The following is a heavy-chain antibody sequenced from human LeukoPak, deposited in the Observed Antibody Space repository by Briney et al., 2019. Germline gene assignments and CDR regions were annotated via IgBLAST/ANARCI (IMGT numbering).Heavy chain of an antibody. CDR2: ISYDGSKK. CDR3: AKDRRYNRGQYDTSDSSRRGLYYGMDV. J-gene: IGHJ6*02. D-gene: IGHD5-24*01. V-gene: IGHV3-30*18. Sequence: GGSLRLSCAASGFTFSSYWMSWVRQAPGKGLEWVAVISYDGSKKYYADSVKGRFTISRDNSENTLYLQVNSLRAEDTALYYCAKDRRYNRGQYDTSDSSRRGLYYGMDVWGQGTTVTVSS. CDR1: GFTFSSYW.